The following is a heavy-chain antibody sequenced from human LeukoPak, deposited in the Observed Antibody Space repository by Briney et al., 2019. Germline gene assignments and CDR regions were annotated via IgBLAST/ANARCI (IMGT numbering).Heavy chain of an antibody. D-gene: IGHD6-6*01. V-gene: IGHV3-30*18. CDR1: GFTFSSYG. CDR2: ISYDGSNK. Sequence: GGSLRLSCAASGFTFSSYGMHWVRQAPGKGLEWVAVISYDGSNKYYADSVKGRFTISRDNSKNTLYLQMNSLSAEDTAVYYCAKDMAYSSSLAEDYWGQGTLVTVSS. CDR3: AKDMAYSSSLAEDY. J-gene: IGHJ4*02.